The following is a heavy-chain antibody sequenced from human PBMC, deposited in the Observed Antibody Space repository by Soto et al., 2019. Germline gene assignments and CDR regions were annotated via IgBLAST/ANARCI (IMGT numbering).Heavy chain of an antibody. CDR1: GFTFSSYG. D-gene: IGHD2-15*01. CDR2: IWYDGSNK. CDR3: ARDGEDIVVVVAATGYFDY. J-gene: IGHJ4*02. Sequence: GGSLRLSCAASGFTFSSYGMHWVRQAPGKGLEWVAVIWYDGSNKYYADSVKGRFTISRDNSKNTLYLQMNSLRAEDTAVYYCARDGEDIVVVVAATGYFDYWGQGTLVTVSS. V-gene: IGHV3-33*01.